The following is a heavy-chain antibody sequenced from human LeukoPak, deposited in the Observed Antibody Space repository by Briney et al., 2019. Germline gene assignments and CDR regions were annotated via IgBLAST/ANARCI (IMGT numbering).Heavy chain of an antibody. V-gene: IGHV4-38-2*02. CDR2: IYHSGST. Sequence: PSETLSLTCTVSGYSISSGYYWGWIRQPPGKGLEWIGSIYHSGSTYYNPSLKSRVTISVDTSKNQFSLKLSSVTAADTAVYYCATDISWFDPWGRGTLVTVSS. CDR1: GYSISSGYY. CDR3: ATDISWFDP. J-gene: IGHJ5*02.